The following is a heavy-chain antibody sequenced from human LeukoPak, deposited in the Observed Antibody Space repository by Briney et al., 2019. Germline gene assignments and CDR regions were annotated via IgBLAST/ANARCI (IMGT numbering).Heavy chain of an antibody. V-gene: IGHV4-39*07. CDR1: GGSISSSSYY. CDR3: ARDLPNHYGAGISDYGMDV. D-gene: IGHD3-10*01. CDR2: IYYSGST. Sequence: SETLSLTCTVSGGSISSSSYYWGWLRQPPGKGLEWNGSIYYSGSTYYNPSLKSRVTISVDTSKNQFSLKLSSVTAADTAVYYCARDLPNHYGAGISDYGMDVWGQGTTVTVSS. J-gene: IGHJ6*02.